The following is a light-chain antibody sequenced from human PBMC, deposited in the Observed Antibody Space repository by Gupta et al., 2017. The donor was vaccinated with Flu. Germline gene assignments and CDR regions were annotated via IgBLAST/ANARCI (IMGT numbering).Light chain of an antibody. V-gene: IGLV6-57*01. CDR2: EDN. Sequence: FMLPQPHSVSASPGQTVTISCPRSSGSIVTDYVQLYHHPPGNSPTTVFCEDNERPCGVTARSAGSIDVSATSAALSTPGLEAEEEADYYCQSYDHRNFLWVFGGGTRLTVL. CDR3: QSYDHRNFLWV. CDR1: SGSIVTDY. J-gene: IGLJ3*02.